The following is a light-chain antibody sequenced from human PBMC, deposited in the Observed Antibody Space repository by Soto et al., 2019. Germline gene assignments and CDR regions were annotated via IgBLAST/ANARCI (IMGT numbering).Light chain of an antibody. Sequence: QSVLTQPASVSGSPGQSITISCTGTRSDIGGYDHVSWYQHRPGKVPKLIIFEVSNRPSGVSARFSASKSGNTASLTISGLQTEDEAHYYCASFTSRSALVFGSGTKVTVL. CDR1: RSDIGGYDH. CDR3: ASFTSRSALV. CDR2: EVS. V-gene: IGLV2-14*01. J-gene: IGLJ1*01.